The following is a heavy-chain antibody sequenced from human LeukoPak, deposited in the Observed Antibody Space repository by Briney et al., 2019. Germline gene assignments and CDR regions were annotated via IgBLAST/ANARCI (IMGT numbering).Heavy chain of an antibody. J-gene: IGHJ4*02. D-gene: IGHD3-22*01. V-gene: IGHV3-48*03. CDR1: GLTFSSYE. CDR3: ASPRSSGYRH. CDR2: IGGTGSDI. Sequence: AGGSLRLSCVVTGLTFSSYEMNWVRQAPGKGLEWISYIGGTGSDINYADAVKGRFTISRDNVRNSLYLQMNSLRAEDTAVYYCASPRSSGYRHWGQGTLVTVSS.